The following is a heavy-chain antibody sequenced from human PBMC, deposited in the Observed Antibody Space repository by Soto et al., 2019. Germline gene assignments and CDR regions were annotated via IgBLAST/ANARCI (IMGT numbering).Heavy chain of an antibody. CDR3: ERADYYDSSGFYYDC. V-gene: IGHV1-46*01. CDR2: INPSGGST. J-gene: IGHJ4*02. CDR1: GYIFTNHY. D-gene: IGHD3-22*01. Sequence: QVQLVQSGAEVKKPGASVKVSCKASGYIFTNHYIHWVRQAPGQGLEWMGIINPSGGSTNYLQKFQGRITMTRDTSTSTVYMDLSSLRSDDTAVYFCERADYYDSSGFYYDCWGQGSLVTVSA.